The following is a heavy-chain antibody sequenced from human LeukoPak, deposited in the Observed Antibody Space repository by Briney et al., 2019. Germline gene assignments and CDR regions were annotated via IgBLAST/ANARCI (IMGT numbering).Heavy chain of an antibody. CDR3: ARDPTTVLTLLSDY. CDR1: GFTFSSYS. V-gene: IGHV3-21*01. D-gene: IGHD4-23*01. J-gene: IGHJ4*02. Sequence: GGSLRLSCAASGFTFSSYSMNWVRQAPGKGLEWVSSISSSSSYIYYADSVKGRFTISRDNAKSSLCLQMNSLRAEDTAVYYCARDPTTVLTLLSDYWGQGTLVTVSS. CDR2: ISSSSSYI.